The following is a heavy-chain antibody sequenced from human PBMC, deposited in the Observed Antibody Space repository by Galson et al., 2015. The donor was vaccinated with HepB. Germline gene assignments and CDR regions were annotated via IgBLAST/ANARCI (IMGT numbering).Heavy chain of an antibody. D-gene: IGHD6-19*01. V-gene: IGHV2-5*02. CDR3: AHKTVPGIKGWFDP. Sequence: PALVKPTQTLTLTCTSSGFSLSTSGVGVGWIRQPPGKALEWLALVYWDDDKRYSPSLKSRVTITKDTSKKQVVLIMTNMDTVDTATYYCAHKTVPGIKGWFDPWGQGTLVTVSS. CDR1: GFSLSTSGVG. CDR2: VYWDDDK. J-gene: IGHJ5*02.